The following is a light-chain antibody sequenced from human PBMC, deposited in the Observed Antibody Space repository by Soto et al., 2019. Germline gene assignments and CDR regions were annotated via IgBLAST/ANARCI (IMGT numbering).Light chain of an antibody. Sequence: EIVMTQSPSSLSVSPGERVTLSCGAGQGVTTNFAWYQQKSGQSPRLLIYDVSTRATGVPARFSGSGSGTEFTLTISSLPSEDFELYYCQQYNNSPRTFGQGTKVDIK. CDR2: DVS. CDR3: QQYNNSPRT. J-gene: IGKJ1*01. V-gene: IGKV3-15*01. CDR1: QGVTTN.